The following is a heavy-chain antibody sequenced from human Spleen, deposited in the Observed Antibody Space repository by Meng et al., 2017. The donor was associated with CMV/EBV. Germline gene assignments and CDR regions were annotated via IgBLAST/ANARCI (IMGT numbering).Heavy chain of an antibody. Sequence: GGSLRLSCAPSGFSFSNYIMTWVRQAPGKGLEWVSAITGTGGSTYYADSVADRFTISRDNSKNMLFLQMDSLRAEDTAVYYCAKEGGSGSYYGFDYWGQGTLVTVSS. J-gene: IGHJ4*02. CDR2: ITGTGGST. V-gene: IGHV3-23*01. CDR3: AKEGGSGSYYGFDY. D-gene: IGHD3-10*01. CDR1: GFSFSNYI.